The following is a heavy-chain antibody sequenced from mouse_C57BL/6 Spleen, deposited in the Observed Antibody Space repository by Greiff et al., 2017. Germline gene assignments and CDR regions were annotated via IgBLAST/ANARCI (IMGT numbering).Heavy chain of an antibody. D-gene: IGHD2-1*01. CDR1: GYAFSSYW. J-gene: IGHJ1*03. CDR2: IYPGDGDT. Sequence: VHLVESGAELVKPGASVKISCKASGYAFSSYWMNWVKQRPGKGLEWIGQIYPGDGDTNYNGKFKGKATLTADKSSSTAYMQLSSLTSEDSAVYFCARGDGNWYFDVWGTGTTVTVSS. V-gene: IGHV1-80*01. CDR3: ARGDGNWYFDV.